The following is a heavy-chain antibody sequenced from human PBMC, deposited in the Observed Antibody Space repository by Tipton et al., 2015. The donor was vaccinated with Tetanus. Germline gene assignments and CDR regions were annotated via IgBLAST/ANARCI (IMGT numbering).Heavy chain of an antibody. Sequence: QLVQSGAEVKKPGASVKVSCKASGYTFTSYYMHWVRQAPGQGLEWLGIINPSSGSTSYAQKFQGRVTMTRDTSTSTVYMELSSLRSEDTAVYYCARGYYYDSSGYYYVPFDYWGQGTLVTVSS. V-gene: IGHV1-46*01. D-gene: IGHD3-22*01. CDR2: INPSSGST. J-gene: IGHJ4*02. CDR3: ARGYYYDSSGYYYVPFDY. CDR1: GYTFTSYY.